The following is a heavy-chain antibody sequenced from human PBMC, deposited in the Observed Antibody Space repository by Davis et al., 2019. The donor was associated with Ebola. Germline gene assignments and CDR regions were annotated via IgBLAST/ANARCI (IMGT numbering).Heavy chain of an antibody. V-gene: IGHV1-2*06. J-gene: IGHJ5*02. CDR1: GYTLNGYY. CDR3: ARALAPPNWFDP. Sequence: SVKVSCKPSGYTLNGYYMHLLRQVPGQGLEWIGRSNPNSGGTNYAQKLQGRVTMNTDTSTSTAYMELRSLRSDATAVYYCARALAPPNWFDPWGQGTLVTVSS. CDR2: SNPNSGGT.